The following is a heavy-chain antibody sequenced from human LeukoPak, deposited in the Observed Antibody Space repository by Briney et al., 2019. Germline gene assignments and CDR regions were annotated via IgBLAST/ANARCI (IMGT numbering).Heavy chain of an antibody. V-gene: IGHV4-39*01. CDR2: IYYSGST. CDR1: GGSISSSSYY. CDR3: ARQRIVVVPAAIPV. J-gene: IGHJ4*02. D-gene: IGHD2-2*02. Sequence: PSETLSLTCTVSGGSISSSSYYWGWIRQPPGKGLEWIGSIYYSGSTYCNPSLKSRVTISVDTSKNQFSLKLSSVTAADTAVYYCARQRIVVVPAAIPVWGQGTLVTVSS.